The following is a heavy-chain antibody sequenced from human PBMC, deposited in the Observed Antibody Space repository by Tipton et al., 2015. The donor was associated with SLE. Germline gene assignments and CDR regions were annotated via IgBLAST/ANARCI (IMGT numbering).Heavy chain of an antibody. V-gene: IGHV4-61*02. CDR2: IYGSGST. J-gene: IGHJ4*02. D-gene: IGHD5-18*01. CDR1: GGSISGGNSY. CDR3: ARGPQLWADY. Sequence: TLSLTCTVSGGSISGGNSYWSWIRQPAGKRLEWIGRIYGSGSTIYNPSLKSRVTISVDTSKNHFSLKLSSVTAADTAVYYCARGPQLWADYWGQGTLVTVSS.